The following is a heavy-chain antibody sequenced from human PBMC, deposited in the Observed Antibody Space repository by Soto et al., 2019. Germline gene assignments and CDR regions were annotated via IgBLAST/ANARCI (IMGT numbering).Heavy chain of an antibody. CDR2: ISGSGGST. J-gene: IGHJ4*02. Sequence: GGSLILSCAASGFTFSSYAMSWVRQAPGKGLEWVSAISGSGGSTYYADSVKGRLTIPRDNSKNTLYLQMNSLRAEDRAVYYSANDLGNTAWQLVPLGVDYWGQGTLVTVSS. CDR1: GFTFSSYA. CDR3: ANDLGNTAWQLVPLGVDY. D-gene: IGHD6-6*01. V-gene: IGHV3-23*01.